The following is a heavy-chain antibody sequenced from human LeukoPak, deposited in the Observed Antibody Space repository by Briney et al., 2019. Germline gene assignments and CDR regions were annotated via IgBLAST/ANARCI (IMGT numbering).Heavy chain of an antibody. V-gene: IGHV1-18*01. J-gene: IGHJ4*02. D-gene: IGHD6-19*01. CDR2: ISGHTGKT. CDR3: ARDYDYNNGWDYFDH. Sequence: ASVKVSCKASGYSFTTYGFNWVRQAPGQGLEWLGWISGHTGKTKYGQILQGRVTMTTDTSTSTAYMEVRSLRSDDTAVYYCARDYDYNNGWDYFDHWGQGTLVTVSS. CDR1: GYSFTTYG.